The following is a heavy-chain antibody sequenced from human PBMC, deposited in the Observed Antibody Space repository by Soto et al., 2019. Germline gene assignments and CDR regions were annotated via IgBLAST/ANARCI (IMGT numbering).Heavy chain of an antibody. CDR3: AKSDYGDYLDYYYMDV. CDR1: GGSISSYY. D-gene: IGHD4-17*01. CDR2: IYYSGST. Sequence: SETLSLTCTVSGGSISSYYWSWIRQPPGKGLEWIGYIYYSGSTNYNPSLKSRVTISVDTSKNQFSLKLSSVTAADTAVYYCAKSDYGDYLDYYYMDVWGKGTTVTVSS. V-gene: IGHV4-59*08. J-gene: IGHJ6*03.